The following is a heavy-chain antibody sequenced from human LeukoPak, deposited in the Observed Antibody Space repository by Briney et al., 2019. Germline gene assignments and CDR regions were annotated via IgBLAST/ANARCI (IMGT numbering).Heavy chain of an antibody. Sequence: GASVKVSCKTSGYTFSNYDINWVRQASGQGLEWAGWVNPNTGNTGYAQKFQGRVSLTRVTSMSTAYLELRSLKSEDTAVYYCARSRYGDFDSWGQGTQVIVSS. CDR3: ARSRYGDFDS. J-gene: IGHJ5*01. CDR2: VNPNTGNT. D-gene: IGHD5-18*01. V-gene: IGHV1-8*01. CDR1: GYTFSNYD.